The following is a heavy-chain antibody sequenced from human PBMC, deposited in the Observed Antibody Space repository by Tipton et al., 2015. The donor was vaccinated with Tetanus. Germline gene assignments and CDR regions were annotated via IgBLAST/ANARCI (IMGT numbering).Heavy chain of an antibody. CDR3: ARGTGDY. CDR2: LDYSGNT. V-gene: IGHV4-59*01. D-gene: IGHD1-14*01. Sequence: TLSLTCTVSGGSMSTYYWSWIRQPPGKGLEWIGSLDYSGNTYYNSSLMSRVTISVDTSKNQFSLKLSSVTAADTAVYYCARGTGDYWGQGTLVTVSS. CDR1: GGSMSTYY. J-gene: IGHJ4*02.